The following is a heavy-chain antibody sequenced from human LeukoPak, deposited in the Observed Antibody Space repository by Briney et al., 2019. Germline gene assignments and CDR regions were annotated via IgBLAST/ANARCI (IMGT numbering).Heavy chain of an antibody. CDR1: GGSISSYY. CDR3: ARDLTAYSYYGMDV. Sequence: PSETLSLTCTVSGGSISSYYWSWIRQPAGKGLEWIGRIYTSGSTNYNPSLKSRVTMSVDTSKNQFSLKLSSVTAADTAVYYCARDLTAYSYYGMDVWGQGTTVTVSS. J-gene: IGHJ6*02. D-gene: IGHD3-16*01. V-gene: IGHV4-4*07. CDR2: IYTSGST.